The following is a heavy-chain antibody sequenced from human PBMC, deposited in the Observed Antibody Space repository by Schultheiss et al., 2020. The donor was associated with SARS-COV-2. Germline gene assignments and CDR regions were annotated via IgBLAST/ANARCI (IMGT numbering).Heavy chain of an antibody. CDR1: GGSFSGYY. CDR2: IYHSGST. Sequence: SETLSLTCAVYGGSFSGYYWSWIRQPPGKGLEWIGEIYHSGSTNYNPSLKSRVTISVDTSKNQFSLKLSSVTAADTAVCYCARVQLDGYGYYFDYWGQGTLVTVSS. V-gene: IGHV4-34*01. J-gene: IGHJ4*02. D-gene: IGHD5-24*01. CDR3: ARVQLDGYGYYFDY.